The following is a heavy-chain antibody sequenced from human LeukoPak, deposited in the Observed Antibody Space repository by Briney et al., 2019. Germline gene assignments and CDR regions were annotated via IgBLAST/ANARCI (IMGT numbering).Heavy chain of an antibody. Sequence: PGGSLRLSCAASGFTFSSYRMNWVRQAPGKGLEWVSYISSSSSTIYYADSVKGRLTISRDNAKNSLYLQMNSLRAEDTAVYYCARAGANYYGSGSYYNGAFDIWGQGTMVTVSS. CDR2: ISSSSSTI. CDR1: GFTFSSYR. V-gene: IGHV3-48*01. D-gene: IGHD3-10*01. J-gene: IGHJ3*02. CDR3: ARAGANYYGSGSYYNGAFDI.